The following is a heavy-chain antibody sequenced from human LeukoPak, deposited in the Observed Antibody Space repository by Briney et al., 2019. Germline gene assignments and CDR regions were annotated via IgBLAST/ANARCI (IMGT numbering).Heavy chain of an antibody. CDR1: GFTLSSNY. J-gene: IGHJ1*01. V-gene: IGHV3-53*01. Sequence: PGGSLRLSCAPSGFTLSSNYMTWVRQAPGKGLEWVSVIFSGGSTYYADCVKGRFTISRDNSKNTLYLQMNSLRAEDTALYYCVCYDNAAEYFHYWGQRTLVTVSS. D-gene: IGHD3-22*01. CDR3: VCYDNAAEYFHY. CDR2: IFSGGST.